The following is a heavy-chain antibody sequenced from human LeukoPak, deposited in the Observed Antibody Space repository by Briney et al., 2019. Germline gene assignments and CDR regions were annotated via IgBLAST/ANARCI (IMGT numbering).Heavy chain of an antibody. CDR3: ARSAGYDSSGHDYYYGMDV. J-gene: IGHJ6*02. V-gene: IGHV1-69*02. CDR1: GGTFSSYT. CDR2: IIPILGIA. D-gene: IGHD3-22*01. Sequence: SVKVSCKASGGTFSSYTISWVRQAPGQGLEWMGRIIPILGIANYAQKFQGRVTITADKSTSTAYMELSSLRSEDTAVYYCARSAGYDSSGHDYYYGMDVWGQGTTVTVSS.